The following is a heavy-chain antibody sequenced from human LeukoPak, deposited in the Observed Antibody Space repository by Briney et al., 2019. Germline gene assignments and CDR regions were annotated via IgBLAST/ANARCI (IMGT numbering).Heavy chain of an antibody. D-gene: IGHD2-2*01. CDR2: ISCSGSTI. J-gene: IGHJ6*02. Sequence: GGSLRLSCAASGFTFSSYEMHWVRQAPGKGLEWVSYISCSGSTIYYADSVKGRFTISRDNAKNPLYLQMNSLRAEDTAVYYCARGAYCSSTSCPTGYYGMDVWRQGTTVTVSS. V-gene: IGHV3-48*03. CDR1: GFTFSSYE. CDR3: ARGAYCSSTSCPTGYYGMDV.